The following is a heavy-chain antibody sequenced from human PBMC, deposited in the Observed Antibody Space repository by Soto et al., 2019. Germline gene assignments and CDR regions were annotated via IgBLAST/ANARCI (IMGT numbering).Heavy chain of an antibody. J-gene: IGHJ4*02. CDR3: ARGSTDSYPGSRIFDF. D-gene: IGHD3-10*01. CDR2: ITDTGGDA. V-gene: IGHV3-23*01. Sequence: GGSLRLSCVASGLTFGSRAMTWVRQAPGEGLQWVSSITDTGGDAKYADSVRGRFVISRDNSKKTLYLQMTSLTAEDSAMYYCARGSTDSYPGSRIFDFWGRGTLVTVSS. CDR1: GLTFGSRA.